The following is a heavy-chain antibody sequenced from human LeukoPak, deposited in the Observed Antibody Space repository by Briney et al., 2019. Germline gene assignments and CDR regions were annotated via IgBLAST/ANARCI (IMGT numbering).Heavy chain of an antibody. CDR2: IYYSGST. CDR3: ARMWSGYDGFDY. J-gene: IGHJ4*02. V-gene: IGHV4-59*08. D-gene: IGHD5-12*01. CDR1: GGSISSYY. Sequence: PSETLSLTCTVSGGSISSYYWSWIRQPPGKGLEWIGYIYYSGSTKYNPSLKSRVTISVDTSKNQFSLKLNSVTAADTAVYYCARMWSGYDGFDYWGQGTLVTVSS.